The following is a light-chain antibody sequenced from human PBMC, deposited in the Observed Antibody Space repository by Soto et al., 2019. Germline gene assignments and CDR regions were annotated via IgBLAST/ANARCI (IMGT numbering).Light chain of an antibody. J-gene: IGLJ2*01. CDR2: NVN. V-gene: IGLV1-40*01. CDR3: CSYAGNYVV. CDR1: SSNIGATYD. Sequence: QSVLTQPPSVSGAPGQRVTISCTGSSSNIGATYDVHWYQQLPGTAPKLVIYNVNERPSGVPDRFSGSKSGNTASLTISGLQAEDEADYYCCSYAGNYVVFGGGTKLTVL.